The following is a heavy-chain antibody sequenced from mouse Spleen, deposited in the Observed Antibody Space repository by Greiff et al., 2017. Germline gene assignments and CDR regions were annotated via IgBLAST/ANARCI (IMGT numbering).Heavy chain of an antibody. CDR2: IDPANGNT. D-gene: IGHD2-12*01. CDR3: ASFYYSYYSYDEGGYYAMDY. V-gene: IGHV14-3*01. J-gene: IGHJ4*01. CDR1: GFNIKNTY. Sequence: EVQLQQSVAELVRPGASVKLSCTASGFNIKNTYMHWVKQRPEQGLEWIGRIDPANGNTKYAPKFQGKATITADTSSNTAYLQLSSLTSEDTAIYYCASFYYSYYSYDEGGYYAMDYWGQGTSVTVSS.